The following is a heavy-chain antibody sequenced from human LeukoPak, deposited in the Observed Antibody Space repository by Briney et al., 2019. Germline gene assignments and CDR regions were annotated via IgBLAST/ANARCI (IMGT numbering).Heavy chain of an antibody. V-gene: IGHV4-4*07. J-gene: IGHJ6*02. D-gene: IGHD2-2*01. Sequence: PSETLSLTCSVSGDSSSSYYWSWIRQAAGKGLEWIGRMHGSGYSTYNPSLESRVSMSVDTSKNQLFLNLSSVTAADMAVYFCAKDRVGVPAAIHYYGMDVWGQGTKVTVSS. CDR1: GDSSSSYY. CDR2: MHGSGYS. CDR3: AKDRVGVPAAIHYYGMDV.